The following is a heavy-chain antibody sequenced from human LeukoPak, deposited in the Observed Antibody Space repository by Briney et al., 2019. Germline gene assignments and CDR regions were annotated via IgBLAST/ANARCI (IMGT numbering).Heavy chain of an antibody. CDR2: INHSEST. D-gene: IGHD3-16*01. V-gene: IGHV4-34*01. Sequence: PSETLSLTCAVYGGSFSGYYWSWIRQPPGKGLEWIGEINHSESTNYNPSLKSRVTISVDTSKNQFSLKLSSVTAADTAVYYCARMGEHYYYYYMDVWGKGATVTVSS. CDR3: ARMGEHYYYYYMDV. J-gene: IGHJ6*03. CDR1: GGSFSGYY.